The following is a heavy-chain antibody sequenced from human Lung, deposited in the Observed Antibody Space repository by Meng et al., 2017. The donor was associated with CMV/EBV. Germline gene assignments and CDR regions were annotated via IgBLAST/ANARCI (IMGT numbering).Heavy chain of an antibody. J-gene: IGHJ6*02. CDR2: ISSSGTYI. Sequence: GGSLRLSCAASGFTFSSYSMNWVRQAPGKGLEWVSSISSSGTYIYYADSVKGRFTISRDNAENSLYVQMNSLRDEDTAVYYCVRDRIAYGLDVWGQGTTVTVSS. V-gene: IGHV3-21*04. CDR1: GFTFSSYS. D-gene: IGHD2-15*01. CDR3: VRDRIAYGLDV.